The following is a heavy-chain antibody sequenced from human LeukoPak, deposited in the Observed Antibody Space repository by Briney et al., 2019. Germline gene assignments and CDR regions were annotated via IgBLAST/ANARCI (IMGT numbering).Heavy chain of an antibody. Sequence: ASVKVSCKASGYTFTDYYMHWVRQAPGQGLEWMGWINSKSGGTNYAQKFQGRVSMTRDTSINTVYMEVRRLRSDDTAVYFCARDRKIGYVPQYYMDVWGKGTTV. CDR2: INSKSGGT. V-gene: IGHV1-2*02. CDR3: ARDRKIGYVPQYYMDV. J-gene: IGHJ6*03. D-gene: IGHD5-18*01. CDR1: GYTFTDYY.